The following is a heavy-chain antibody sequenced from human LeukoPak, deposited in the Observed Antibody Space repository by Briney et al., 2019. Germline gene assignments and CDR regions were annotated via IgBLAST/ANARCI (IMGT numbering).Heavy chain of an antibody. CDR1: GFIFSIYN. CDR3: ARGRDTVVVPAAVDY. J-gene: IGHJ4*02. CDR2: ISSSGSTI. V-gene: IGHV3-48*01. Sequence: GGSLRLSCAAPGFIFSIYNMNWLRQAPGKGLEWVSYISSSGSTIYYADSVKGRFTISRGNAKNSLSLQMNSLRAEDTAVYFCARGRDTVVVPAAVDYWGQGTLVTVSS. D-gene: IGHD2-2*01.